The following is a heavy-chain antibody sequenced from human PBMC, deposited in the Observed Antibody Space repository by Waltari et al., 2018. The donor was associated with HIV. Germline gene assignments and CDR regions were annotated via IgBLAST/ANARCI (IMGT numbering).Heavy chain of an antibody. CDR3: VRTAAVVSLRRVPEFFEH. Sequence: QVQLQESGPRLVKPSQTLSLTCTVSGDSIINGGYYWTWIRHNPGKGLEWIGYIYYTGAAYYNPSLKGRLKLSVDSSKNQFSLSVNAVTATDTAIYYCVRTAAVVSLRRVPEFFEHWGQGTVVIVSS. CDR2: IYYTGAA. D-gene: IGHD2-15*01. J-gene: IGHJ1*01. CDR1: GDSIINGGYY. V-gene: IGHV4-31*02.